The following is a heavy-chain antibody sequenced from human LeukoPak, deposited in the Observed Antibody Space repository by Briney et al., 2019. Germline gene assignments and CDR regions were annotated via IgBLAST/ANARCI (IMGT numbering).Heavy chain of an antibody. CDR2: IYYSGIT. Sequence: PSETLSLTCTVSGGSISSYYWNWIRQPPGKGLEWIGYIYYSGITNYNPSLKSRVTISVDTSKNQFSLKLSSVTAADTAVYYCARDGEMGTIENYFDYWGQGALVTVSS. CDR1: GGSISSYY. D-gene: IGHD5-24*01. J-gene: IGHJ4*02. CDR3: ARDGEMGTIENYFDY. V-gene: IGHV4-59*12.